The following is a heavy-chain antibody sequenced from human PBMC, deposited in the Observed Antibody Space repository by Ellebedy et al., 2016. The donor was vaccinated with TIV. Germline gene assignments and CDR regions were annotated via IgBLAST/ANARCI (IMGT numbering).Heavy chain of an antibody. CDR1: GGSVSNTTYY. J-gene: IGHJ1*01. V-gene: IGHV4-39*01. D-gene: IGHD2/OR15-2a*01. CDR2: VYSSGLT. Sequence: GSLRLXXTVSGGSVSNTTYYWGWIRQPPGKGLEWIGNVYSSGLTYYNPSLESRVTVSADTSKNQFSLTLTSVTAADTAVYYCSRLRWFSSHYFYEDWGQGILVTVSS. CDR3: SRLRWFSSHYFYED.